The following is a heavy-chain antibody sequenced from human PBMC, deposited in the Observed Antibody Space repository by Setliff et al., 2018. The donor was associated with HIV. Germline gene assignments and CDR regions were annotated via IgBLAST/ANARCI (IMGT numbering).Heavy chain of an antibody. Sequence: SETLSLTCTVAGGSISSDNYFWAWIRQPPGKGLEWIGSIFYTGSTYYNGSLNSRLAISVDTSKNQFSLRLTSVSAADTAVYCCARTGRSSTWWGLHYYYYMDVWGKGTTVTV. V-gene: IGHV4-39*01. CDR1: GGSISSDNYF. CDR2: IFYTGST. CDR3: ARTGRSSTWWGLHYYYYMDV. D-gene: IGHD2-21*02. J-gene: IGHJ6*03.